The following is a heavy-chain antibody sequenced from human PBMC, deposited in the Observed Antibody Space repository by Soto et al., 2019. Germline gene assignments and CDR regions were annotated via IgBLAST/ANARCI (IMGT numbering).Heavy chain of an antibody. Sequence: GASVKVSCKASGYTFTSYGIHWVRQAPGQGLEWMGWINAHSGGTEYAQKFQGRVTLTRDTSIATAYLTLTSLTSDDTALYYCAKDLTRQLAYWLDPWGQGTQVTVSS. V-gene: IGHV1-2*02. CDR3: AKDLTRQLAYWLDP. D-gene: IGHD6-6*01. CDR1: GYTFTSYG. J-gene: IGHJ5*02. CDR2: INAHSGGT.